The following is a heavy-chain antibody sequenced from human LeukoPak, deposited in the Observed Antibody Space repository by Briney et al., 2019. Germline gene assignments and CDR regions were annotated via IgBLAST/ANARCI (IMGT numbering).Heavy chain of an antibody. V-gene: IGHV4-61*10. CDR2: IYYTGST. J-gene: IGHJ5*02. D-gene: IGHD6-13*01. Sequence: SQTLSLTCTVSGGSISSGSYYWSWIRQPAGKGLEWIGYIYYTGSTNYNPSLRSRVTISVDTSKNQLSLKLTSVTPADTAVYYCARKAAAGIPPLYNWFDPWGQGTLVTVSA. CDR1: GGSISSGSYY. CDR3: ARKAAAGIPPLYNWFDP.